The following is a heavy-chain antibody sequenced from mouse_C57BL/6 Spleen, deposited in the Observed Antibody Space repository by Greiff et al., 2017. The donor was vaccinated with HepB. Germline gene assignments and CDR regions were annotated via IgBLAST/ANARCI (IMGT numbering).Heavy chain of an antibody. Sequence: EVQLVESEGGLVQPGSSMKLSCTASGFTFSDYYLAWVRPVPEKGLEWVANINYDGSSTYYLDSLKSRFIISRDNAKNILYLQMSSLKSEDTATYYCARDGGYQFDYWGQGTTLTVSS. J-gene: IGHJ2*01. CDR1: GFTFSDYY. CDR2: INYDGSST. V-gene: IGHV5-16*01. CDR3: ARDGGYQFDY.